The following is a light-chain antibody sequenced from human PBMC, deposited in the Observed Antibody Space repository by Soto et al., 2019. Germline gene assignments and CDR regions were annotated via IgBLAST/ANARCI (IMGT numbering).Light chain of an antibody. J-gene: IGKJ2*01. Sequence: DIQMTQSPSTLSAFVGDRVTITCRASQSINDWLAWYQEKPGKAPNLLIYKASSLQSGVPSRFSGSGSETEFTLTISSLQPDDFATYYCQQYNSYPYTFGQGTKLEI. CDR1: QSINDW. CDR3: QQYNSYPYT. V-gene: IGKV1-5*03. CDR2: KAS.